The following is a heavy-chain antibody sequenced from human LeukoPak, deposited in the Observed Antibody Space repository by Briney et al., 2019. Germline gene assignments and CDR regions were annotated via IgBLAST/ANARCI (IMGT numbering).Heavy chain of an antibody. CDR2: INPSGGST. J-gene: IGHJ4*02. Sequence: GAAVKVSYKAAGYTFTSYYMHWGRQAPGQGLEWRGIINPSGGSTSYAQKFQGRVTMTRDTSTSTVYMELSSLRSEDTAVYFCARDEGYSGSYFPDYWGQGTLVTVSS. D-gene: IGHD1-26*01. CDR1: GYTFTSYY. CDR3: ARDEGYSGSYFPDY. V-gene: IGHV1-46*01.